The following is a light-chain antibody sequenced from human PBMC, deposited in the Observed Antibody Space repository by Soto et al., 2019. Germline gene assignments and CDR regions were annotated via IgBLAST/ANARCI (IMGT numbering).Light chain of an antibody. Sequence: EIVLTQSPATLSLSPGERATLSCRASQSVSSYLAWYQQKPGQAPRLLIYDASNRATGIPARFSGSGSGTDFTITSSRIESEDVAVYYCQQRSNRITIGQGTRMEIK. J-gene: IGKJ5*01. CDR1: QSVSSY. CDR2: DAS. V-gene: IGKV3-11*01. CDR3: QQRSNRIT.